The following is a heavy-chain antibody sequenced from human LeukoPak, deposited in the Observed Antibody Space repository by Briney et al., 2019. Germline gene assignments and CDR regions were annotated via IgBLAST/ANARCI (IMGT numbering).Heavy chain of an antibody. Sequence: ASVKVSYKASGYTFTGYYMHWVRQAPGQGLEWMGWINPNSGGTNYAQKFQGRVTMTRDTSISTAYMELSRLRSDDTAVYYCARARTDGYNSGPSPWGYFDYWGQGTLVTVSS. J-gene: IGHJ4*02. V-gene: IGHV1-2*02. CDR2: INPNSGGT. D-gene: IGHD5-24*01. CDR3: ARARTDGYNSGPSPWGYFDY. CDR1: GYTFTGYY.